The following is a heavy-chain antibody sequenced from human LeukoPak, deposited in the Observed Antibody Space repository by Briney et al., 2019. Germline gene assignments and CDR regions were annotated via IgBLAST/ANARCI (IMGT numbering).Heavy chain of an antibody. V-gene: IGHV3-33*01. CDR3: ARGSHPHPPRDY. CDR2: IWYDGSNK. CDR1: GFTFSSYG. J-gene: IGHJ4*02. Sequence: PGRSLRLSCAASGFTFSSYGMHWVRQAPGKGLEWVAVIWYDGSNKYHADSVKGRFTISRDNSKNTLYLQMNSLRAEDTAVYYCARGSHPHPPRDYWGQGTLVTVSS. D-gene: IGHD3-10*01.